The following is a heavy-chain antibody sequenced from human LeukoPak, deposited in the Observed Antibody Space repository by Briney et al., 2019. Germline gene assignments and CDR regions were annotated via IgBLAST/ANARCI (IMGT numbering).Heavy chain of an antibody. D-gene: IGHD3-10*01. Sequence: GASLKISCKGSGSSFTSYWIGWVRPMPGKGLEWMGIIYPGDSDTRYSPSFQGQVTISADKSITTAYLQWSSLKASDTAMYYCARLYGSGSYPLDYWGQGTLVTVSS. CDR3: ARLYGSGSYPLDY. V-gene: IGHV5-51*01. CDR2: IYPGDSDT. J-gene: IGHJ4*02. CDR1: GSSFTSYW.